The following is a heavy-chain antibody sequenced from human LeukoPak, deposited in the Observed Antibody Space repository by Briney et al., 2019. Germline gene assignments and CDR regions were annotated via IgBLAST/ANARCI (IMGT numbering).Heavy chain of an antibody. V-gene: IGHV4-30-4*01. Sequence: SETLSLTCTVSGGSISSGDYYWSWIRQPPGKGLEWIGSIYYSGSTYYYPSLKSRLIMSVDTSKNQFSLRLSSVTAADTAVYYCARDLLPRSGVDYWGQGTLVTVSS. D-gene: IGHD3-16*01. CDR1: GGSISSGDYY. CDR2: IYYSGST. CDR3: ARDLLPRSGVDY. J-gene: IGHJ4*02.